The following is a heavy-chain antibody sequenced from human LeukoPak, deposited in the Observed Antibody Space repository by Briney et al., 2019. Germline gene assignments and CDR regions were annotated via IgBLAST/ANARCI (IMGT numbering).Heavy chain of an antibody. CDR1: GYTFTSYD. J-gene: IGHJ6*03. V-gene: IGHV1-8*01. Sequence: ASVKVSCKASGYTFTSYDINWVRQATGQGLEWMGWMNPNSGNTGYAQKFQGRVTMTRNTSISTAYMELGSLRSEDTAVYYCAMMKRIRGGKDYMDVWGKGTTVTVSS. D-gene: IGHD3-16*01. CDR3: AMMKRIRGGKDYMDV. CDR2: MNPNSGNT.